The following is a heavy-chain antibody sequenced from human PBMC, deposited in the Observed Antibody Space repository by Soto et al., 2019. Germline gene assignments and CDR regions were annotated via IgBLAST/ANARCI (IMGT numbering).Heavy chain of an antibody. CDR3: ARVHPPPATGGCGWYTDS. V-gene: IGHV4-34*02. D-gene: IGHD6-19*01. Sequence: QVQLQQWGAGLLKPSETLSLACAVDGESFSEYYWSWIRQPPGKGLEWIGENNHRGSSNYNPSLKSRVSIVVDSSRNQISLMLNSVTAADTGVYYCARVHPPPATGGCGWYTDSWGQGTLVTVSS. J-gene: IGHJ5*01. CDR2: NNHRGSS. CDR1: GESFSEYY.